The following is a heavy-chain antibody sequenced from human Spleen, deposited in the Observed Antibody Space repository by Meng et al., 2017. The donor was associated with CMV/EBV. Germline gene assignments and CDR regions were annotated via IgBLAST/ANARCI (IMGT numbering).Heavy chain of an antibody. CDR2: IYSGGST. Sequence: GESLKISCAASGFTVSSNYMSWVRQAPGKGLEWVSVIYSGGSTYYADSVKGRFTISRDNSKNTLYLQMNSLRAEDTAVYYCARSLNPGGAFDIWGLGTMVTVSS. CDR1: GFTVSSNY. CDR3: ARSLNPGGAFDI. J-gene: IGHJ3*02. V-gene: IGHV3-53*01. D-gene: IGHD3-10*01.